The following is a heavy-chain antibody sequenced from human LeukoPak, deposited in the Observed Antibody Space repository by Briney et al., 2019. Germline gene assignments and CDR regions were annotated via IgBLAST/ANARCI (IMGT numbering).Heavy chain of an antibody. Sequence: EASVKVSCKASGYTFTAYYMHWVRQAPGQGVEWMGWINPNSGGTNYAQKFQGRVTMTRETSISTAYMELSRLRSDDTAVYYCARDVGRLVIVGATGHFDYWGQGTLVTVSS. V-gene: IGHV1-2*02. J-gene: IGHJ4*02. CDR3: ARDVGRLVIVGATGHFDY. CDR2: INPNSGGT. D-gene: IGHD1-26*01. CDR1: GYTFTAYY.